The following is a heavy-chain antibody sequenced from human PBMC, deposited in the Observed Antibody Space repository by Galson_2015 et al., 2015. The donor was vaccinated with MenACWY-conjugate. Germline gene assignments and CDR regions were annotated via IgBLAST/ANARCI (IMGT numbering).Heavy chain of an antibody. V-gene: IGHV3-21*01. D-gene: IGHD6-6*01. CDR2: ISSTGSYI. J-gene: IGHJ5*02. CDR3: AKGTTASRPNWFDP. Sequence: SLRLSCAASGFTFSNYKMNWVRQTPGKGLEWVSCISSTGSYIYYADSLKGRFTISRDNAKNSLYLHMNSLTSEDTAVYYCAKGTTASRPNWFDPWGQGTLVTVSS. CDR1: GFTFSNYK.